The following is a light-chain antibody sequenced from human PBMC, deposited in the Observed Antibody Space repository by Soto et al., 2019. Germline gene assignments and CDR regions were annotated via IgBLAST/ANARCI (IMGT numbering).Light chain of an antibody. J-gene: IGKJ1*01. V-gene: IGKV3-15*01. Sequence: EIEMTQSPSTLSVSLGERATLSCRASQSISSSLAWYQQKPGQAPRLLMYGASTRATGIPDRFSGSGSGTEFTLTISSLQPEDFAVYYCQQQNNWRPWTFGQGTKVEIK. CDR3: QQQNNWRPWT. CDR1: QSISSS. CDR2: GAS.